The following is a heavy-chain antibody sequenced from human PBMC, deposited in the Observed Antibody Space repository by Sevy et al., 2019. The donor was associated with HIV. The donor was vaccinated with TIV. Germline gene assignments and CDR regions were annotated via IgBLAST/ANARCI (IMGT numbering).Heavy chain of an antibody. J-gene: IGHJ3*02. V-gene: IGHV3-53*01. CDR2: IYSGGST. CDR3: ARELKDDDAFDI. Sequence: GSLRLSCAASGFTVSSNYMSWVRQAPGKGLEWGSVIYSGGSTYYADSVKGRFTISRDNSKNTLYLQMNSLRAEDTAVYYCARELKDDDAFDIWGQGTMVTVSS. CDR1: GFTVSSNY.